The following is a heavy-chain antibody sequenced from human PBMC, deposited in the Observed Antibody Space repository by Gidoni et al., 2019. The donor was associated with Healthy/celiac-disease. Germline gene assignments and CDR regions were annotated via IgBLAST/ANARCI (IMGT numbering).Heavy chain of an antibody. V-gene: IGHV3-30*04. Sequence: QVQLVESGGGVVQPGRSLSLSCAASGFTFRRYAMHWVRQAPGKGLEWVAVISYDGSNKYYADSVKGRFTISRDNSKNTLYLQMNSLRAEDTAVYYCARDLNVITMIVVAGFDYWGQGTLVTVSS. D-gene: IGHD3-22*01. CDR1: GFTFRRYA. J-gene: IGHJ4*02. CDR2: ISYDGSNK. CDR3: ARDLNVITMIVVAGFDY.